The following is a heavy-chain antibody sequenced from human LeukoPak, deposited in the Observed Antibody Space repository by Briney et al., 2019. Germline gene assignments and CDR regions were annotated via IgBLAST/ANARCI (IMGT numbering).Heavy chain of an antibody. J-gene: IGHJ5*02. CDR3: TRLQIAVAGPNWFDP. CDR2: INLDGSDK. V-gene: IGHV3-7*01. CDR1: GFTFSSYW. D-gene: IGHD6-19*01. Sequence: GGSLRLSCATSGFTFSSYWMTWVRQAPGKGLEWVANINLDGSDKYYVDSVKGRFTVSRDNAKNSLYLQMNGLRVEDTAVYYCTRLQIAVAGPNWFDPWGQGTLVTVSS.